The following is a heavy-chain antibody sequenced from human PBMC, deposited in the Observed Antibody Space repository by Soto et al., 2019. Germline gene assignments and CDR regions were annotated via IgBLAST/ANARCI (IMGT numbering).Heavy chain of an antibody. V-gene: IGHV3-7*01. D-gene: IGHD7-27*01. CDR1: GFTISNHW. Sequence: QLVESGGGLVQPGGSLRLSCAASGFTISNHWMGWVRQAPGKGLEWVATKNQDGSQNFYVDFVKGRFTISRDFADNSFLLQMNSLRGDDTAVSYFAGASSGAYDIWGRGTLVTVS. J-gene: IGHJ2*01. CDR2: KNQDGSQN. CDR3: AGASSGAYDI.